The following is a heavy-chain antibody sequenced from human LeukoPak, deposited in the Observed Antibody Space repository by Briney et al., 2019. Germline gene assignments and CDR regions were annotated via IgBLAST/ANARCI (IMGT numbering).Heavy chain of an antibody. CDR2: INHSGST. Sequence: SETLSLTCAVYGGSFSGYYWSWLRQPPGKGLEGIGEINHSGSTNYNPSLRSRVTISVDTSKNQFSLKLSSVTAADTAVYYCARVIVVPAAIPKVAARPRGIDYWGQGTLVTVSS. D-gene: IGHD2-2*01. V-gene: IGHV4-34*01. CDR1: GGSFSGYY. J-gene: IGHJ4*02. CDR3: ARVIVVPAAIPKVAARPRGIDY.